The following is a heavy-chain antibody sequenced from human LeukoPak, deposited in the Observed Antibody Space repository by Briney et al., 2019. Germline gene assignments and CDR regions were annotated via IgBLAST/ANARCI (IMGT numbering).Heavy chain of an antibody. CDR3: AGTSRELPPSD. Sequence: ASVKVSCKASGYTFTSYGISWVRQAPGQGLEWMGWISAYNGNTNYAQKLQGRVTMTTDTSTSTAYMELRSLRSGDTAVYYRAGTSRELPPSDWGQGTLVTVSS. V-gene: IGHV1-18*01. D-gene: IGHD1-26*01. CDR1: GYTFTSYG. CDR2: ISAYNGNT. J-gene: IGHJ4*02.